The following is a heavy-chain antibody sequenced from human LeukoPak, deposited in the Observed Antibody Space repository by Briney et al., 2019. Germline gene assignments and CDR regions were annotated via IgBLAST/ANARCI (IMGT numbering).Heavy chain of an antibody. V-gene: IGHV3-30-3*01. CDR1: GFTFSSYA. Sequence: GRSLRLSSAASGFTFSSYAMHWVRQAPGKGLEWVAVISYDGSNKYYADSVKGRFTISRDNSKNTLYLQMNSLRAEDTAVYYCARGPDYFDYWGQGTLVTVSS. CDR2: ISYDGSNK. J-gene: IGHJ4*02. CDR3: ARGPDYFDY.